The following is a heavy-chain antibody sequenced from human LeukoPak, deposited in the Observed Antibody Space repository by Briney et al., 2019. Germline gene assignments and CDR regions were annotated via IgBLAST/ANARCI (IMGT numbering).Heavy chain of an antibody. V-gene: IGHV3-23*01. J-gene: IGHJ3*02. CDR3: AKDGGSSSFNRFAFDI. D-gene: IGHD6-6*01. CDR1: GFTFSSYA. CDR2: ISGSGGST. Sequence: GGSLRLSCAASGFTFSSYAMSWVRQAPGKGLEWVSAISGSGGSTYYADSVKGRFTISRDNSKNTLYLQMNSLRAEDTAVYYCAKDGGSSSFNRFAFDIWGQGTMVTVSS.